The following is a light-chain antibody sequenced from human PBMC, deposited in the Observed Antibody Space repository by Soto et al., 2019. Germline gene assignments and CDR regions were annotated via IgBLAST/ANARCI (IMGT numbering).Light chain of an antibody. J-gene: IGKJ4*01. Sequence: TLMTQPPCSVSVSVEDRVTISCRASQGISSWLAWYQQKPGKAPKLLIYAASSLQSGVPSRFSGSGSGTDFTLTISSLQPEDFATYYCQKANSFPLNFGGGTKVDIK. CDR3: QKANSFPLN. CDR1: QGISSW. V-gene: IGKV1-12*01. CDR2: AAS.